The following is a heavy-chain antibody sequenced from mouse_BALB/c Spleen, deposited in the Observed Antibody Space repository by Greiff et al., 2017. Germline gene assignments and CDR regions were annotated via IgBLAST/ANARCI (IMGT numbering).Heavy chain of an antibody. J-gene: IGHJ2*01. CDR1: GFTFSSYA. CDR3: ARANYYGSSGFDY. D-gene: IGHD1-1*01. V-gene: IGHV5-9-4*01. CDR2: ISSGGSYT. Sequence: EVKLVESGGGLVKPGGSLKLSCAASGFTFSSYAMSWVRQSPEKRLEWVAEISSGGSYTYYPDTVTGRFTISRDNAKNTLYLEMSSLRSEDTAMYYCARANYYGSSGFDYWGQGTTLTVSS.